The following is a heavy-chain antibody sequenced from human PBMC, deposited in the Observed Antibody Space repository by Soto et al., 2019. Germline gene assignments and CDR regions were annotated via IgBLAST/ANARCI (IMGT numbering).Heavy chain of an antibody. D-gene: IGHD6-13*01. CDR1: GFTFSSYG. CDR3: ARGAAAVPDYYYYYGMDV. CDR2: IWYDGSNK. Sequence: LRLSCAASGFTFSSYGMHWVRQAPGKGLEWVAVIWYDGSNKYYADSVKGRFTISRDNSKNTLYLQMNSLRAEDTAVYYCARGAAAVPDYYYYYGMDVWGQGTTVTVS. J-gene: IGHJ6*02. V-gene: IGHV3-33*01.